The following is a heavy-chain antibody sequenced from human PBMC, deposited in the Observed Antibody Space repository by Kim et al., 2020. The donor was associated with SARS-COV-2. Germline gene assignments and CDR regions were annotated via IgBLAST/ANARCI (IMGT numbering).Heavy chain of an antibody. Sequence: SETLSLTCAVYGGSFSGYYWSWIRQPPGKGLEWIGEINHSGSTNYNPSLKSRVTISVDTSKNQFSLKLSSVTAADTAVYYCARRGLRFLEWLYYWGQGTLVTVSS. CDR3: ARRGLRFLEWLYY. J-gene: IGHJ4*02. V-gene: IGHV4-34*01. D-gene: IGHD3-3*01. CDR1: GGSFSGYY. CDR2: INHSGST.